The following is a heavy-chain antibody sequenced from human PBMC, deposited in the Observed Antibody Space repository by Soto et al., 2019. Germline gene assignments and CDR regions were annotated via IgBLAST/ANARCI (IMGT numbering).Heavy chain of an antibody. V-gene: IGHV4-59*08. Sequence: QVQLQESGPGLVKPSETLSLTCTVSGGSISSYYWSWIRQPPGKGLEWIGYIYYSGSTNYNPSLKSRVTISVDTSKNQFSLKLSSVTAADTAVYYCASGDVVPAAMGANYFDYWGQGTLVTVSS. CDR2: IYYSGST. J-gene: IGHJ4*02. CDR1: GGSISSYY. D-gene: IGHD2-2*01. CDR3: ASGDVVPAAMGANYFDY.